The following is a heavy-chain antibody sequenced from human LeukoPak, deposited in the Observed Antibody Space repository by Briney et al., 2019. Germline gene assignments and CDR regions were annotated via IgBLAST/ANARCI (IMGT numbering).Heavy chain of an antibody. CDR2: IYHSGST. J-gene: IGHJ1*01. CDR3: ARGGYYDSSGYSFQH. Sequence: SETLSLTCAVYGGSFSGYYWSWIRQPPGKGLEWIGYIYHSGSTYYNPSLKSRVTISVDRSKNQFSLKLSSVTAADTAVYYCARGGYYDSSGYSFQHWGQGTLVTVSS. D-gene: IGHD3-22*01. CDR1: GGSFSGYY. V-gene: IGHV4-34*01.